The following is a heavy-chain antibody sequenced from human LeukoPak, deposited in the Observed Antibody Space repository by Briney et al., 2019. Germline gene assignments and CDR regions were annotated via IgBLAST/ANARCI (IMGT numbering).Heavy chain of an antibody. Sequence: GGSLRLSCAASGFTFSSYSMNWVRQAPGKGLEWVSSISSSSSYIYYADSVKGRFTISRDNAKNSLYLQMNSLRAEDTALYYCAKGVRYFDWWIDYWGQGTLVTVSS. CDR3: AKGVRYFDWWIDY. CDR1: GFTFSSYS. V-gene: IGHV3-21*04. CDR2: ISSSSSYI. J-gene: IGHJ4*02. D-gene: IGHD3-9*01.